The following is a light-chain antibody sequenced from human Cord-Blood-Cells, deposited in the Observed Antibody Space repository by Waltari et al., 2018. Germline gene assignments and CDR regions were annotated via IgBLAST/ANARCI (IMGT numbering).Light chain of an antibody. CDR1: QRVLYSSNNKNY. CDR3: QQYYSTPYT. V-gene: IGKV4-1*01. CDR2: WAS. J-gene: IGKJ2*01. Sequence: DIVMTQSPDSLAVSLGERATINCKSSQRVLYSSNNKNYLAWYQQKPGQPPKLLIYWASTRESGVPDRFIGSGSGTDFTLTISSLQAEDVAVYYCQQYYSTPYTFGQGTKLEIK.